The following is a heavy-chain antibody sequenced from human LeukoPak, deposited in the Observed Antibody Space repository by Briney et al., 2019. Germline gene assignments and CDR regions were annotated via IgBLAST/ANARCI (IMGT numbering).Heavy chain of an antibody. J-gene: IGHJ4*02. V-gene: IGHV4-39*07. Sequence: SETLSLTCTVSGGSISSSSYYWGWIRQPPGKGLEWIGTIYHSGSTYYNPSLKSRVTISVDTSKNQFSLKLSSVTAADTAVYYCARAQGRGYSADYWGQGTLVTVSS. D-gene: IGHD5-18*01. CDR2: IYHSGST. CDR1: GGSISSSSYY. CDR3: ARAQGRGYSADY.